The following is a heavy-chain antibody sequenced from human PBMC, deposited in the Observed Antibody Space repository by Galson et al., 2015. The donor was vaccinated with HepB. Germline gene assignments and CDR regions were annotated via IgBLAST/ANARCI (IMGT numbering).Heavy chain of an antibody. CDR3: ARADMVRGVPFDY. Sequence: SLRLSCAASGFTVSSNYMSWARQAPGKGLEWVSVIYSGGSTYYADSVKGRFTISRDNSKNTLYLQMNSLRAEDTAVYYCARADMVRGVPFDYWGQGTLVTVSS. J-gene: IGHJ4*02. CDR1: GFTVSSNY. V-gene: IGHV3-66*01. D-gene: IGHD3-10*01. CDR2: IYSGGST.